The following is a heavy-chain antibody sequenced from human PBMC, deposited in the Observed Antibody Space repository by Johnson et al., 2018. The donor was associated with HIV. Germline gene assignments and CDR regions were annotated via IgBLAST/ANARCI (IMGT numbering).Heavy chain of an antibody. D-gene: IGHD1-26*01. J-gene: IGHJ3*02. CDR3: AKTHSGSYYDAFDI. V-gene: IGHV3-9*01. CDR1: GFTFDDYA. Sequence: VQLVESGGGLVQPGRSLRLSCAASGFTFDDYAMHWVRQAPGKGLEWVSGISWNSGSIGYADSVKGRFTISRDNAKNSLYLQMNSLRAEDTAVYYCAKTHSGSYYDAFDIWGQGTMVTVSS. CDR2: ISWNSGSI.